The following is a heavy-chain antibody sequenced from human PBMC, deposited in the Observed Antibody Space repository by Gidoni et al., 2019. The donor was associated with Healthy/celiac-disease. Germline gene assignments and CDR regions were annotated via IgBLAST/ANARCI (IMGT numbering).Heavy chain of an antibody. CDR2: ST. J-gene: IGHJ3*02. CDR3: ARHVRIAAGTYDAFDI. D-gene: IGHD6-13*01. Sequence: STYYNPSLKSRVTISVDTSKNQFSLKLSSVTAADTAVYYCARHVRIAAGTYDAFDIWGQGTMVTVSS. V-gene: IGHV4-39*01.